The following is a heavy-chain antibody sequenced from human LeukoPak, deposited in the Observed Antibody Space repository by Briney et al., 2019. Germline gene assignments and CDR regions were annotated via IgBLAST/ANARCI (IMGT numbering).Heavy chain of an antibody. CDR3: ARDRPSSSWSFDY. J-gene: IGHJ4*02. CDR2: IRYDGSNK. Sequence: PGGSLRPSCAASGFTFSSYGMHWVRQAPGKGLEWVAFIRYDGSNKYYADSVKGRFTISRDNSKNTLYLQMNSLRAEDTAVYYCARDRPSSSWSFDYWGQGTLVTVSS. V-gene: IGHV3-30*02. CDR1: GFTFSSYG. D-gene: IGHD6-13*01.